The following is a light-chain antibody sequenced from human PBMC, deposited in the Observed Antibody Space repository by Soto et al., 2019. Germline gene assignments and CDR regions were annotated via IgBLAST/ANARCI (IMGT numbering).Light chain of an antibody. J-gene: IGKJ1*01. CDR1: QSISTY. V-gene: IGKV1-6*01. Sequence: IQMTQSPSSLSASVGDIVTITCRASQSISTYLNWYQQKPGKAPKLLIYAASSLQSGVPSRFSGSGSGTDFTLTISSLQPEDFATYYCLQDYNYPRTFGQGTKVDIK. CDR2: AAS. CDR3: LQDYNYPRT.